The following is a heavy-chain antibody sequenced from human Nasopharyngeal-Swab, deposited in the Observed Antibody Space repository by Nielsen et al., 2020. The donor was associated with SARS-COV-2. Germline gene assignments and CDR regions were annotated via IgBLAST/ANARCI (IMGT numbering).Heavy chain of an antibody. CDR3: ASLSAVTTSDY. J-gene: IGHJ4*02. Sequence: SVQVSCKASGYTFPSYYMHWVRQAPGQGLEWMGRINPNSGGTNYAQKFQGRVTMTRETSISTAYMELSRLRSDDTAVYYCASLSAVTTSDYCGQGTLVTVSS. CDR2: INPNSGGT. D-gene: IGHD4-17*01. V-gene: IGHV1-2*06. CDR1: GYTFPSYY.